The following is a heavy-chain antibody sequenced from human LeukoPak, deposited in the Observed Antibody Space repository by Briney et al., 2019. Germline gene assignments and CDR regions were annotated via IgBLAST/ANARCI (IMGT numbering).Heavy chain of an antibody. CDR3: ARIVGATHY. CDR2: ISSSGSTI. V-gene: IGHV3-48*03. J-gene: IGHJ4*02. CDR1: GFTFSSYE. Sequence: PGGSLRLSCAASGFTFSSYEMNWVRQAPRKGLEWVSYISSSGSTIYYADSVKGRFTISRDNAKNSLYLQMNSLRAEDTAVYYCARIVGATHYWGQGTLVTVSS. D-gene: IGHD1-26*01.